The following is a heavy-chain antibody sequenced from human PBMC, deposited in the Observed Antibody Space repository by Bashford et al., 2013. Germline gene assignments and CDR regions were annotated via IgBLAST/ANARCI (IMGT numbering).Heavy chain of an antibody. Sequence: SETLSLTCAVYGGSFSGYYWSWIRQPPGKGLEWIGEINHSGSTNYNPSLKSRVTISVDTSKNQFSLKLSSVTAADTAVYYCARDNDYNYWAEGTLVTVSS. V-gene: IGHV4-34*01. CDR3: ARDNDYNY. J-gene: IGHJ4*02. CDR2: INHSGST. CDR1: GGSFSGYY. D-gene: IGHD5-24*01.